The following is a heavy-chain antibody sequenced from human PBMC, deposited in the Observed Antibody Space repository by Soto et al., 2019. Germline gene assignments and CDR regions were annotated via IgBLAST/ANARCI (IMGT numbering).Heavy chain of an antibody. Sequence: GASVKVSCKASGYTFTSYDINWVRQATGQGLEWMGWMNPNSGNTGYAQKFQGRVTMTRNTSISTAYMELSSLRSEDTAVYYCARGGSGWPTYYYYYMEVWGKGTTVTVSS. V-gene: IGHV1-8*01. D-gene: IGHD6-19*01. J-gene: IGHJ6*03. CDR3: ARGGSGWPTYYYYYMEV. CDR1: GYTFTSYD. CDR2: MNPNSGNT.